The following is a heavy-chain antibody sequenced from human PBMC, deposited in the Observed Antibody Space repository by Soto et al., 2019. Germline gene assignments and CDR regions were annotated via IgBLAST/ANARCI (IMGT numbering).Heavy chain of an antibody. CDR1: GYTFTSYA. D-gene: IGHD3-22*01. CDR2: INAGNGNT. CDR3: ARLQDLGGYYNWFDP. J-gene: IGHJ5*02. Sequence: ASVKVSCKASGYTFTSYAMHWVRQAPGQRLEWMGWINAGNGNTKYSQKFQGRVTITRDTSASTAYMELSSLRSEDTAVYYCARLQDLGGYYNWFDPWGQGTLVTVSS. V-gene: IGHV1-3*01.